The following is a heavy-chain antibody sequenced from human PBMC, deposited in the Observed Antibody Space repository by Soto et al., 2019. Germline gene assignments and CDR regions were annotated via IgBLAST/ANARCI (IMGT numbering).Heavy chain of an antibody. CDR1: GGSISSYY. V-gene: IGHV4-59*01. D-gene: IGHD4-17*01. J-gene: IGHJ6*02. CDR2: IYYSGST. Sequence: SETLSLTCTVSGGSISSYYWSWIRQPPGKGLEWIGYIYYSGSTNYNPSLKSRVTISVDTSKNQFSLKLSSVTAADTAVYYCARIGVTVTTYYYYYGMDVWGQGTTVTVSS. CDR3: ARIGVTVTTYYYYYGMDV.